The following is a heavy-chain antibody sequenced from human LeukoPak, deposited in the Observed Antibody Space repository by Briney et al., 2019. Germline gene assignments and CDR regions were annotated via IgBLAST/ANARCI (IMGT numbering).Heavy chain of an antibody. CDR2: MNPNSGNT. CDR1: GYTVTSYD. J-gene: IGHJ4*02. CDR3: ARGRGSSSSFDY. Sequence: ASVKVSCKASGYTVTSYDINWVRQATGQGLEWMGWMNPNSGNTGYAQKFQGRVTMTRNTSISTAYMELSSLRSEDTAVYYCARGRGSSSSFDYWGQGTLVTVSS. V-gene: IGHV1-8*01. D-gene: IGHD6-6*01.